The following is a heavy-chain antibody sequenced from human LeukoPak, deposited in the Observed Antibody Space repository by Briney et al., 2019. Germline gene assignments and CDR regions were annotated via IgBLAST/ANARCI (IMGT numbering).Heavy chain of an antibody. CDR2: IYYSRTT. CDR1: GGSINNYY. D-gene: IGHD2-15*01. V-gene: IGHV4-59*01. J-gene: IGHJ4*02. CDR3: ARGYCSGGSCYPASSFDY. Sequence: SETLSLTCTLSGGSINNYYWSWIRQPPGKGLEWIGYIYYSRTTNYNPSLKSRVTISVDTSKNQFSLKLTSVTAADTAVYYCARGYCSGGSCYPASSFDYWGQGTLVTVSS.